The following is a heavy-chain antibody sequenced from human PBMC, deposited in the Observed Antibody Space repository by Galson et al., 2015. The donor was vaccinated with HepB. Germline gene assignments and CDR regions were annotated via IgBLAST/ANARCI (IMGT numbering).Heavy chain of an antibody. CDR2: ISGAGDST. D-gene: IGHD4-23*01. CDR1: GFIFSSYG. J-gene: IGHJ3*02. V-gene: IGHV3-64*01. Sequence: SLRLSCAASGFIFSSYGMHWVRQAPGKGLEYVSAISGAGDSTHHANSVKGRFTISRDNSKNTLYLQMGSLRAEDMAVYYCARSRTAVVTNEALDIWGQGTMVTVSS. CDR3: ARSRTAVVTNEALDI.